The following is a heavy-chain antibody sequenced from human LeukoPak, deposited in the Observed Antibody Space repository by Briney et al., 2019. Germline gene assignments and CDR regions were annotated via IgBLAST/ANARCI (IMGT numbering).Heavy chain of an antibody. V-gene: IGHV3-9*01. CDR1: GFTFDDYA. D-gene: IGHD3-3*01. J-gene: IGHJ4*02. CDR3: AKGSYDFWSGYYIY. CDR2: ISWNSGSI. Sequence: GGSLRLSCAASGFTFDDYAMHWVRQAPGKGLEWVSGISWNSGSIGYADSVKGRFTISRDNAKNSLYLQMNSLRAEDTALYYCAKGSYDFWSGYYIYWGQGTLVTVSS.